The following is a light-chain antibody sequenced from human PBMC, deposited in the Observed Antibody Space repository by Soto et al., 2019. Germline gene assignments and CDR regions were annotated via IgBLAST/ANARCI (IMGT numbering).Light chain of an antibody. CDR1: SSDVGGYNY. Sequence: QSALTQPASVSGSPGEWITISCTGNSSDVGGYNYVSWYQQHPGKAPKLMIYDVSNRPSGVSNRFSGSKSGNTASLTISGLQAEDEADYYCSSYTSSSTPYVFGTGTKVTVL. V-gene: IGLV2-14*01. CDR3: SSYTSSSTPYV. CDR2: DVS. J-gene: IGLJ1*01.